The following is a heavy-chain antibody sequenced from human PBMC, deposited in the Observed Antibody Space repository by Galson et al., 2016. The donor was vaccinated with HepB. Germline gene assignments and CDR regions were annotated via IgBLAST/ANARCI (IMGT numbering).Heavy chain of an antibody. CDR3: ARSPDYGDIWDS. CDR1: GGSLSGYY. J-gene: IGHJ4*02. Sequence: SETLSLTCAVYGGSLSGYYWGWIRQPPGKGLEWIGDISNSGSTNYRPSLSRRVTISLDTSKNQFSLTLTSLTAADTAVYYCARSPDYGDIWDSWGQGILFTVSS. V-gene: IGHV4-34*01. D-gene: IGHD4-17*01. CDR2: ISNSGST.